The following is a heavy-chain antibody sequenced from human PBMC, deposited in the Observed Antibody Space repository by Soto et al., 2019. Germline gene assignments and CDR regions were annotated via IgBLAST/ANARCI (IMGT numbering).Heavy chain of an antibody. CDR3: AKLRDFVVLPAGILDY. D-gene: IGHD2-8*01. J-gene: IGHJ4*02. CDR1: GFTFSSYA. V-gene: IGHV3-23*01. CDR2: ISGSGVST. Sequence: PGGSLRLSCAASGFTFSSYAMSWVRQAPGKGLEWVSAISGSGVSTYYADSVKGRFTISRDNSKNTLYLQMNSLRAEDTAVYYCAKLRDFVVLPAGILDYWGPGTLVTVSS.